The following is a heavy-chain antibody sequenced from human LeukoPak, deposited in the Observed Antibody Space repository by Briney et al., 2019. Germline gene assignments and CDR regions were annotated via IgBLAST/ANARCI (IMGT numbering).Heavy chain of an antibody. CDR1: GGSISSYY. CDR3: ARGDSGSYEY. J-gene: IGHJ4*02. D-gene: IGHD3-10*01. Sequence: SETLSLTCTVSGGSISSYYWSWIRQPPGKGLEWIGEIYYSGNTNYNPSLKSRVTISVDTSKNQFSLKLTSVTAADTAMYYCARGDSGSYEYWGQGALVTVSS. CDR2: IYYSGNT. V-gene: IGHV4-59*01.